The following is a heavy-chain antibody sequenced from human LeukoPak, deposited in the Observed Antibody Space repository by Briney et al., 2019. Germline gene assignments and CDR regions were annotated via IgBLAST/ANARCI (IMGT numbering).Heavy chain of an antibody. D-gene: IGHD4-17*01. CDR3: ASLSTVTQGYFDS. CDR1: GGSFSGYY. V-gene: IGHV4-34*01. J-gene: IGHJ4*02. Sequence: SETLSLTCAVYGGSFSGYYWSWIRQPPGKGLEWIGEINHSGSTNYNPSLKSRLTISVDVSKNQFSLKLSSVTATDTAVYYCASLSTVTQGYFDSWGQGTLVTVSS. CDR2: INHSGST.